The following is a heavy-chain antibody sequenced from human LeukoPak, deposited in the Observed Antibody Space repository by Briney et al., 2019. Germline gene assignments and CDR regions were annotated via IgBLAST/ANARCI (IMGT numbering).Heavy chain of an antibody. CDR2: IIPIFGTA. CDR1: GGTFSSYA. CDR3: ARRRRSSGWFSVDY. V-gene: IGHV1-69*13. J-gene: IGHJ4*02. Sequence: ASVKLSCKASGGTFSSYAISWVRQAPGHGLEWMGGIIPIFGTANYAQKFQGRVTITADESTSTAYMELSSLRSEDTAVYYCARRRRSSGWFSVDYWGQGTLVTVSS. D-gene: IGHD6-19*01.